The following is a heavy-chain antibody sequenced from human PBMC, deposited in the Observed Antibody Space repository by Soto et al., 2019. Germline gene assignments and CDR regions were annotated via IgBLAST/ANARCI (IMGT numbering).Heavy chain of an antibody. CDR2: IIPIFGTA. CDR3: ANDYYDSSDHKYYYYGMDV. D-gene: IGHD3-22*01. Sequence: GASVKVSCKASGGTFSSYAISWVRQAPGQGLEWMGGIIPIFGTANYAQKFQGRVTITADESTSTAYMELNSLRVEDTAVYYCANDYYDSSDHKYYYYGMDVWGQGTAVTVSS. J-gene: IGHJ6*02. V-gene: IGHV1-69*13. CDR1: GGTFSSYA.